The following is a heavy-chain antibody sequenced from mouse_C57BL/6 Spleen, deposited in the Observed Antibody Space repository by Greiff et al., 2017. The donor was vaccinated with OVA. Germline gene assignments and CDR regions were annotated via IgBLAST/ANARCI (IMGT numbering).Heavy chain of an antibody. Sequence: EVTLQPSGPELVKPGASVKMSCKASGYTFTDYYMNWVKQSHGKSLEWIGDLNPNNGGTRYNQKFKGQATLTVAKSSSTAYMELRSLTSEDSAVYYGARGYYYGSSYGGYFDVWGTGTTGTVAS. CDR3: ARGYYYGSSYGGYFDV. CDR2: LNPNNGGT. J-gene: IGHJ1*03. CDR1: GYTFTDYY. D-gene: IGHD1-1*01. V-gene: IGHV1-26*01.